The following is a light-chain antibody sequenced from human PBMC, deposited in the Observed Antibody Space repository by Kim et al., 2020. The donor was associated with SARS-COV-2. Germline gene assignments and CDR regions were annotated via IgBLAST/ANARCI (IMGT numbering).Light chain of an antibody. CDR3: QQYSSSPAT. J-gene: IGKJ1*01. CDR2: GAS. CDR1: QSVSSNY. V-gene: IGKV3-20*01. Sequence: LSPGERATPSCRASQSVSSNYLAWYQQKPGQAPRLLIYGASSRATGIPDRFSGSGSGTDFTLTITRLEPEDFAVYYCQQYSSSPATFGQGTKVE.